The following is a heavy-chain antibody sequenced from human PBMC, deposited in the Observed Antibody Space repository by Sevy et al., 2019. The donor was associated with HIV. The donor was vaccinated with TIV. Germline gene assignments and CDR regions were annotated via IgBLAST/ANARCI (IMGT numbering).Heavy chain of an antibody. CDR1: GYTFTDFY. D-gene: IGHD3-10*01. CDR2: INPKNGAT. V-gene: IGHV1-2*02. J-gene: IGHJ5*02. Sequence: ASVKVSCKASGYTFTDFYIHWVRQAPGQGLEWMGWINPKNGATAYAQKFQGRVSMTRDTSISTAYIDLTRLRSDDTAIYFCAGGLNHCGSGRDYFDPWGQGTLVTVSS. CDR3: AGGLNHCGSGRDYFDP.